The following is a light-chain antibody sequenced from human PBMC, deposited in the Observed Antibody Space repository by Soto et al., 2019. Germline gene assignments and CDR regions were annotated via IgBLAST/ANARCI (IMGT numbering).Light chain of an antibody. Sequence: QSVLTQPPSASGTPGQWVTISSSGSSSNIGSNTVNWYQQLPGTAPKLLIYSNNQRPSGVPDRFSGSKSGTSASLAISGLQSEDQADYYCAAWDDSLNGVVFGGGTKLTVL. V-gene: IGLV1-44*01. CDR1: SSNIGSNT. J-gene: IGLJ2*01. CDR2: SNN. CDR3: AAWDDSLNGVV.